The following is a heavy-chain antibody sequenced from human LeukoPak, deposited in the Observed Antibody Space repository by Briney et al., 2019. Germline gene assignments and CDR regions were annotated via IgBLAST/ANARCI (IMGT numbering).Heavy chain of an antibody. Sequence: PSETLSLTCTVSGGSISSYYWSWIRQPAGKGLEWIGRIYTSGSTNYNPSLKSRVTISVDTSKNQFSLKLSSVTAADTAVYYCARVRRGDYGDYWYFDLWGRGTLVTVSS. J-gene: IGHJ2*01. V-gene: IGHV4-4*07. CDR1: GGSISSYY. CDR2: IYTSGST. CDR3: ARVRRGDYGDYWYFDL. D-gene: IGHD4-17*01.